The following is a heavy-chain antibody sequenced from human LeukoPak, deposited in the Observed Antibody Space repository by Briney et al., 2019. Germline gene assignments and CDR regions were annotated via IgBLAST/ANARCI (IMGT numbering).Heavy chain of an antibody. CDR3: ARVQDDFWSGYYYYFDY. CDR2: INPSGGST. J-gene: IGHJ4*02. D-gene: IGHD3-3*01. CDR1: GYTFTSYY. V-gene: IGHV1-46*01. Sequence: GASVKVSCKASGYTFTSYYMHWVRQAPGQGLEWMGIINPSGGSTSYAQKFRGRVTITADESTSTAYMELSSLRSEDTAVYYCARVQDDFWSGYYYYFDYWGQGTLVTVSS.